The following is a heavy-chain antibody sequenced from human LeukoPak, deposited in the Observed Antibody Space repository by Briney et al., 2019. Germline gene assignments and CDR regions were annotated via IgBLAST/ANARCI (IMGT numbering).Heavy chain of an antibody. V-gene: IGHV5-51*01. J-gene: IGHJ6*01. CDR3: TSRSANATGRNYYYYGMAV. CDR1: GYSFGNYW. CDR2: IYPGEPDT. D-gene: IGHD2-8*01. Sequence: GESLKISCKGSGYSFGNYWIAWVRQMPGKGLEWMGVIYPGEPDTRFSPSFQGQVTISADKSIRPAYLQWSSLKAADTAMYYCTSRSANATGRNYYYYGMAVWGEGTTVSVSS.